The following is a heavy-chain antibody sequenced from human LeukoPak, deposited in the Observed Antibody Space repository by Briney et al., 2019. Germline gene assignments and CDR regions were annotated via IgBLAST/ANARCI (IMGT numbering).Heavy chain of an antibody. Sequence: SETLSLTCTVSGYSISSGYYWGWIRQPPGKGLEWSGSIYHSGSSYYNPSLKSRVTISVDTSKNQFSLKLSSVTAADTAVYYCARRSSSSSGIDYWGQGTLVTVSS. V-gene: IGHV4-38-2*02. CDR1: GYSISSGYY. D-gene: IGHD6-6*01. J-gene: IGHJ4*02. CDR2: IYHSGSS. CDR3: ARRSSSSSGIDY.